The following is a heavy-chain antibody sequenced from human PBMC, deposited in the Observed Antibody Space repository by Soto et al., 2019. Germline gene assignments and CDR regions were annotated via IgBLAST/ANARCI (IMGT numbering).Heavy chain of an antibody. Sequence: QVQLVQSGAEVRKPGSSVKVSCKASGGIFSNFGISWVRQAPGQGLEWMGGIMPSSDTASTAQKFQGRVIFSADESTSTAYRVLSSMRSEDTAVYYCAVGESRGYVWGSLRSWGQGTPVNVSS. V-gene: IGHV1-69*01. CDR2: IMPSSDTA. D-gene: IGHD3-16*01. CDR1: GGIFSNFG. CDR3: AVGESRGYVWGSLRS. J-gene: IGHJ5*02.